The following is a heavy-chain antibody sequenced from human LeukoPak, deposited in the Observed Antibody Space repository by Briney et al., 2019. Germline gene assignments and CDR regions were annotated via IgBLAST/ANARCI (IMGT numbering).Heavy chain of an antibody. CDR2: ISGSGGNT. V-gene: IGHV3-23*01. Sequence: LAGGSLRLSCAASGFTFSSYAMSWVRQAPGKGLDWVSAISGSGGNTYYADSVKGRFTISRDNSENTLYLQMNSLRAEDTAVYYCAKDRYGDSLVRYLDPWGRGTLVTVSS. CDR3: AKDRYGDSLVRYLDP. D-gene: IGHD4-17*01. CDR1: GFTFSSYA. J-gene: IGHJ2*01.